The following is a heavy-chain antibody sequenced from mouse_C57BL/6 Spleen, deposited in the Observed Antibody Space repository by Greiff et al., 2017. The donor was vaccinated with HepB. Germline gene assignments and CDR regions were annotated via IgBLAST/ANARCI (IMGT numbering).Heavy chain of an antibody. CDR2: IDPETGGT. Sequence: VKLQESGAELVRPGASVTLSCKASGYTFTDYEMHWVKQTPVHGLEWIGAIDPETGGTAYNQKFKGKAILTADKSSSTAYMELRSLTSEDSAVYYCTRDENAMDYWGQGTSVTVSS. CDR1: GYTFTDYE. V-gene: IGHV1-15*01. CDR3: TRDENAMDY. J-gene: IGHJ4*01.